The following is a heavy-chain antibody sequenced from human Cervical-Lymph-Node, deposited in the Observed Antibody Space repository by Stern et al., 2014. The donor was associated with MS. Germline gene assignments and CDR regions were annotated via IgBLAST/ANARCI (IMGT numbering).Heavy chain of an antibody. CDR2: IIAIVGIG. D-gene: IGHD3-10*01. J-gene: IGHJ3*02. CDR1: GGTFSSYT. Sequence: QVQLVESGAEVKKPGSSVKVSCKASGGTFSSYTITWVRQAPGQGIEWMGRIIAIVGIGDYAQKFQGRVTITADKSTSTAYMELSSLRSEDTAVYYCARESTGDAFDIWGQGTMVTVSS. CDR3: ARESTGDAFDI. V-gene: IGHV1-69*09.